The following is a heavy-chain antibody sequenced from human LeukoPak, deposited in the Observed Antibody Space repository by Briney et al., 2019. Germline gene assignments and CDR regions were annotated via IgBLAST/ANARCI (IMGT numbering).Heavy chain of an antibody. CDR2: IIPIVGAA. CDR1: GGTFSSYA. V-gene: IGHV1-69*05. CDR3: ARARQGLNDFDY. J-gene: IGHJ4*02. Sequence: ASVKVSCKASGGTFSSYAISWVRQAPGQGLEWMGGIIPIVGAANYAQKFQGRVTITTDESTSTAYMELSSLRSEDTAVYYCARARQGLNDFDYWGQGTLVTVSS.